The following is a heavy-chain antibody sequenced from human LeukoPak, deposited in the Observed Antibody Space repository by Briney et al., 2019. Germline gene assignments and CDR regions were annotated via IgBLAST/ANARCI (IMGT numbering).Heavy chain of an antibody. J-gene: IGHJ3*02. V-gene: IGHV4-61*01. CDR3: ARIINGAFDI. D-gene: IGHD2-8*01. Sequence: SSETLSLTCTVSGDSVSSGSYYWSWIRQPPGKELELIGYIYYSGSTKYNPSLQSRVTISLDTSKNQFSLRLSSVTAADTAVYYCARIINGAFDIWGQGTMVTVSS. CDR1: GDSVSSGSYY. CDR2: IYYSGST.